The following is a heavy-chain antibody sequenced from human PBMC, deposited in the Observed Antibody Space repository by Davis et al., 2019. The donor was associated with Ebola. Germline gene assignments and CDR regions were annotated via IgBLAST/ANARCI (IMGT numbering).Heavy chain of an antibody. Sequence: GGSLRLSCAASGFTFSSYAMHWVRQAPGKGLQWLSLISGDGGDAYYADSVKGRFTVSRDNTKKSLFLQMNSLRDEDTALYYCAKDYSSSSVPDYYYGMDVWGPGTTVTVS. CDR1: GFTFSSYA. J-gene: IGHJ6*02. D-gene: IGHD6-6*01. V-gene: IGHV3-43D*03. CDR3: AKDYSSSSVPDYYYGMDV. CDR2: ISGDGGDA.